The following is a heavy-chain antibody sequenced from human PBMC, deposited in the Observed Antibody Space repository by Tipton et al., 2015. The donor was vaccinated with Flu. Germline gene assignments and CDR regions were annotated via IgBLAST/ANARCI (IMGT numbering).Heavy chain of an antibody. CDR1: GYSISSGYY. CDR3: ARVRTSGYHFDF. J-gene: IGHJ4*02. CDR2: IYYSGIT. Sequence: TLSLTCSVSGYSISSGYYWGWIRQAPEKGLEWIGSIYYSGITYYSSSLKSRVTISPDTSKNQISLRLSSVTAADTAVYYCARVRTSGYHFDFWGQGALVTVSS. D-gene: IGHD5-12*01. V-gene: IGHV4-38-2*02.